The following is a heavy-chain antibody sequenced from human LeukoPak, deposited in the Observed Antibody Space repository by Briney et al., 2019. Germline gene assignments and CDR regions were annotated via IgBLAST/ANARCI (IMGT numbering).Heavy chain of an antibody. CDR1: GGSFSGYY. D-gene: IGHD5-18*01. CDR2: IHHSGTT. Sequence: SETLSLTCAVYGGSFSGYYWSWIRQPPGKGLECIGEIHHSGTTNYNPSLKSRVTISVDTSKNQFSLKLSSVTAADTAVYYCARDTDTALDYWGQGTLVTVSS. CDR3: ARDTDTALDY. V-gene: IGHV4-34*01. J-gene: IGHJ4*02.